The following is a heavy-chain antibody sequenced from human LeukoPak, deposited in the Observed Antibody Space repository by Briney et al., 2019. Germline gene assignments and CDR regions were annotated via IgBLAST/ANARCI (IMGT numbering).Heavy chain of an antibody. D-gene: IGHD3-10*01. CDR3: ARRVVRGPYNWFDP. CDR2: IYYSGST. CDR1: GGSISSYY. J-gene: IGHJ5*02. Sequence: SETLSLACTVSGGSISSYYWSWIRQPPGKGLEWIGYIYYSGSTNYNPSLKSRVTISVDTSKNQFSLKLSSVTAADTAVYYCARRVVRGPYNWFDPWGQGTLITVSS. V-gene: IGHV4-59*08.